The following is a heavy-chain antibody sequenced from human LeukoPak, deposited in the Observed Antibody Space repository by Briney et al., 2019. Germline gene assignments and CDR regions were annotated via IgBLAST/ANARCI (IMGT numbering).Heavy chain of an antibody. CDR2: IYHSGST. Sequence: PSETLSLPCTVSGYSISSGYYWRWLRQPPEKALEWIGSIYHSGSTYYNPSLKPPVTISIDTSKNSFSLNLSSVTAADTAVCYCARESTNQYYFDYWGQGTLVTVSS. J-gene: IGHJ4*02. V-gene: IGHV4-38-2*02. CDR3: ARESTNQYYFDY. CDR1: GYSISSGYY. D-gene: IGHD1-14*01.